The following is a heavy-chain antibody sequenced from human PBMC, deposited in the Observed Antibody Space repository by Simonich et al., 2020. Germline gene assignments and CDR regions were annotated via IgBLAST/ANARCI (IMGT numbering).Heavy chain of an antibody. CDR2: INLNSVGK. D-gene: IGHD5-12*01. CDR1: GYTFTGYY. V-gene: IGHV1-2*02. Sequence: QVQLVQSGAEVKKPGASVKVSFKASGYTFTGYYMHWVRQAPGQGLEWMGWINLNSVGKNYAKKVQGRVTMTRNTSISTAYMELSRLRSDDTAVYYCASSKLATIDYWGQGTLVTVSS. J-gene: IGHJ4*02. CDR3: ASSKLATIDY.